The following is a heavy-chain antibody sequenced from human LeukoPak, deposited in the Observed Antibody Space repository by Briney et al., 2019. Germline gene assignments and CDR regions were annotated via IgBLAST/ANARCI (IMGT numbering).Heavy chain of an antibody. CDR3: AKAYCGGDCYLDYFDY. V-gene: IGHV3-23*01. Sequence: GGSLRLSCAGSGFPFSTYAMSWVRQAPGKGLEWVSAISGSGGSTYYADSVKGRFTISRDNSKNTLYLQMNSLRAEDTAVYYCAKAYCGGDCYLDYFDYWGQGTLVTVSS. J-gene: IGHJ4*02. CDR2: ISGSGGST. CDR1: GFPFSTYA. D-gene: IGHD2-21*02.